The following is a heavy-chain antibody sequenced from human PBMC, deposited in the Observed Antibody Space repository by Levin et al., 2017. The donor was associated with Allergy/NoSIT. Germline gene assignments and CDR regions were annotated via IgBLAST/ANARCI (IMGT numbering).Heavy chain of an antibody. V-gene: IGHV4-59*01. CDR3: ARETSGSGSYGTWFDP. D-gene: IGHD3-10*01. CDR2: IYYSGST. CDR1: GGSISSYY. Sequence: SQTLSLTCTVSGGSISSYYWSWIRQPPGKGLEWIGYIYYSGSTNYNPSLKSRVTISVDTSKNQFSLKLSSVTAADTAVYYCARETSGSGSYGTWFDPWGQGTLVTVSS. J-gene: IGHJ5*02.